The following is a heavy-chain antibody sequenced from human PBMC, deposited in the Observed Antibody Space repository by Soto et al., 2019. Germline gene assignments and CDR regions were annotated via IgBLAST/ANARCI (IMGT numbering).Heavy chain of an antibody. J-gene: IGHJ3*02. CDR1: GGTFSSYA. D-gene: IGHD2-21*02. V-gene: IGHV1-69*13. CDR3: ARDLTSYCGGDCHEDDAFDI. CDR2: IIPIFGTA. Sequence: SVKVSCKASGGTFSSYAISWVRQAPGQGLEWMGGIIPIFGTASYAQKFQGRVTITADESTSTAYMELSSLRSEDTAVYYCARDLTSYCGGDCHEDDAFDIWGQGTMVTVSS.